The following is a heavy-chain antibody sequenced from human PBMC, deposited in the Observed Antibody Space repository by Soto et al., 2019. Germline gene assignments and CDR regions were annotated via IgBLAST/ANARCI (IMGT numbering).Heavy chain of an antibody. D-gene: IGHD6-19*01. Sequence: EVQLLESGGGLVQPGGSLRLSCAASGFTFSSYAMSWVRQAPGKGLEWVSVISGSDGSTYYADSVKGRFTISRDNSKNTLYLQMNSLRADDTAVYYCARRSSGWYFDYWGQGPLVTVSS. CDR2: ISGSDGST. V-gene: IGHV3-23*01. J-gene: IGHJ4*02. CDR1: GFTFSSYA. CDR3: ARRSSGWYFDY.